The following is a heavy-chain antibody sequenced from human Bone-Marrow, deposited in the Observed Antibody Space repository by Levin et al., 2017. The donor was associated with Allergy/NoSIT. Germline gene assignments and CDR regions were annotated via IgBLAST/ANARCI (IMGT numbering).Heavy chain of an antibody. CDR1: GGSISSGGYY. CDR3: ARNHCSSTSCFPYFDY. J-gene: IGHJ4*02. CDR2: IYYSGST. D-gene: IGHD2-2*01. V-gene: IGHV4-31*03. Sequence: RSSETLSLTCTVSGGSISSGGYYWSWIRQHPGKGLEWIGYIYYSGSTYYNPSLKSRVTISVDTSKNQFSLKLSSVTAADTAVYYCARNHCSSTSCFPYFDYWGQGTLVTVSS.